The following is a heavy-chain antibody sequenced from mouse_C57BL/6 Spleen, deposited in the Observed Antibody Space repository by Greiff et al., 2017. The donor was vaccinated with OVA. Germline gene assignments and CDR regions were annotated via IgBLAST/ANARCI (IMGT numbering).Heavy chain of an antibody. D-gene: IGHD2-2*01. CDR2: INPNNGGT. V-gene: IGHV1-26*01. CDR1: GYTFTDYY. CDR3: ARNYGYDGWFAY. Sequence: VQLQQSGPELVKPGASVKISCKASGYTFTDYYMNWVKQSHGKSLEWIGDINPNNGGTSYNQKFKGKATLTVDKSSSTAYMELRSLTSEDSAVYYCARNYGYDGWFAYWGQGTLVTVSA. J-gene: IGHJ3*01.